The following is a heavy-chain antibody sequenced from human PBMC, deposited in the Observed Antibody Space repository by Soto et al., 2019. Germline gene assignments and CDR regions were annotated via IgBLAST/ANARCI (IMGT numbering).Heavy chain of an antibody. J-gene: IGHJ6*02. Sequence: GESLKISCAASGFTFSSYAMSWVRQAPGKGLEWVSAISGSGGSTYYADSVKGRFTISRDNSKNTLYLQMNSLRAEDTAVYYCAKEEGFLDYYYYGMDVWGQGTTVTVSS. D-gene: IGHD3-3*01. CDR1: GFTFSSYA. V-gene: IGHV3-23*01. CDR2: ISGSGGST. CDR3: AKEEGFLDYYYYGMDV.